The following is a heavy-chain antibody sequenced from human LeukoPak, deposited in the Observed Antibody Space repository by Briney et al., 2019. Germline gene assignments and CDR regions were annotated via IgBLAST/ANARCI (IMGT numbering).Heavy chain of an antibody. CDR1: GFIFSNFE. V-gene: IGHV3-48*03. Sequence: GGSLRLSCAASGFIFSNFEMNSVRQAPGKGLEWVSHISHTGDIKYADSVKGRFTISRDNSKNSQYLQMTSLRAEDTAVYYCARSSGSYRPFDSWGQGILVTVSS. CDR3: ARSSGSYRPFDS. CDR2: ISHTGDI. J-gene: IGHJ5*01. D-gene: IGHD3-22*01.